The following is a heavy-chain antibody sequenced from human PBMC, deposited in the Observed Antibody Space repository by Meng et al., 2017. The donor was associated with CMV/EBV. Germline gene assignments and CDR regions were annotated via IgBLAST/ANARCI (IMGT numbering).Heavy chain of an antibody. V-gene: IGHV3-53*01. Sequence: GESLKISWVASGLTVSSTYMSWVRQAPGKGLEWVSVIYSGGTSYHADSVKGRFTISRDNSKNTVFLQMNSLRAEDTAVYYCATGLGEDGDYTGDFWGQGTLVTVSS. D-gene: IGHD4-17*01. CDR3: ATGLGEDGDYTGDF. CDR2: IYSGGTS. CDR1: GLTVSSTY. J-gene: IGHJ4*02.